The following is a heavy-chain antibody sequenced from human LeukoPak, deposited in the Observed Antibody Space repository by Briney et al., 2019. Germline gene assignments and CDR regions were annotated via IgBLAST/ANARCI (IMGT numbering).Heavy chain of an antibody. J-gene: IGHJ4*02. V-gene: IGHV3-30*02. CDR1: GFTFSSYV. Sequence: GGSLRLSCAASGFTFSSYVMHWVRQSPSKRLEGLAFIRYDGSNKYYADSVKGRFTISRDNSKNTLYLQMNSLRAEDTAVYYCAKDEGSWYAVDYWGQGTLVTVSS. CDR2: IRYDGSNK. CDR3: AKDEGSWYAVDY. D-gene: IGHD6-13*01.